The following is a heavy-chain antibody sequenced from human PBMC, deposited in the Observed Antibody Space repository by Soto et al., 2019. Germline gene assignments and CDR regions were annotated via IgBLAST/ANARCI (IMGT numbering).Heavy chain of an antibody. Sequence: VGSLRLSCAASGFSVSTNYMSWVRQAPGKGLEWVSIIYAGGTTYYADSVKGRFTISRDISKNTVYLQMNSLRADDTAMYLCAKDPPGSWAHYWGQGTLVTVSS. CDR1: GFSVSTNY. J-gene: IGHJ4*02. CDR2: IYAGGTT. CDR3: AKDPPGSWAHY. V-gene: IGHV3-53*01. D-gene: IGHD1-26*01.